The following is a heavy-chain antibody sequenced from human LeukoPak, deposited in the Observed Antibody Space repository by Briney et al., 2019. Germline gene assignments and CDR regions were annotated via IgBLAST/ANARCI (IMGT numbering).Heavy chain of an antibody. J-gene: IGHJ4*02. CDR3: ARVDILTGYYDY. D-gene: IGHD3-9*01. Sequence: SETLSLTCTVSGGSISSSSYYWGWIRQPPGKGLEWIGSIYYSGSTYYNPSLESRVTISVDTSKNQFSLKLSSVTAADTAVYYCARVDILTGYYDYWGQGTLVTVSS. CDR1: GGSISSSSYY. V-gene: IGHV4-39*01. CDR2: IYYSGST.